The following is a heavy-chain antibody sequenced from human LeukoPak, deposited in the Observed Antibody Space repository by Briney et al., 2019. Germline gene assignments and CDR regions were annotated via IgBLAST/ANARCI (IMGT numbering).Heavy chain of an antibody. J-gene: IGHJ4*02. D-gene: IGHD3-16*01. Sequence: GRTLRLSCAASGFTFSSYWMTWVRQAPGKGLEWVANIKQDGGDKYYVDSVKGRFTISRDNAKNSLYLQMNSLRAGDTAVYYCARGRGEDYWGQGTLVTVSS. CDR2: IKQDGGDK. CDR1: GFTFSSYW. V-gene: IGHV3-7*04. CDR3: ARGRGEDY.